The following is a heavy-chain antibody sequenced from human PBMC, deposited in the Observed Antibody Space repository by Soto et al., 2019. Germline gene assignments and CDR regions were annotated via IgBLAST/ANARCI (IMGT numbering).Heavy chain of an antibody. Sequence: HITLKESGPTLVKPTQTVTLTCNFSGFSLSTIAVGVGWIRQPPGKALEWLALIYWDGDKSYIPSLKSRLTITKDTSINQVVLTMTNMEPVDTATYFCEHLPYLGAFDVWGQGTLVTVSS. CDR2: IYWDGDK. D-gene: IGHD7-27*01. J-gene: IGHJ3*01. CDR3: EHLPYLGAFDV. CDR1: GFSLSTIAVG. V-gene: IGHV2-5*02.